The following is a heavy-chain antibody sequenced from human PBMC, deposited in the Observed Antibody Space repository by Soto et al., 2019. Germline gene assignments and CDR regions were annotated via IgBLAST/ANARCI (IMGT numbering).Heavy chain of an antibody. CDR3: VRGNFYYGMDV. CDR1: GFTFSDYY. J-gene: IGHJ6*02. Sequence: GGSLRLSCTTSGFTFSDYYMTWVRQAPGKGLEWISYMCGSGDAIYYADSVKGRFTISRDNAKNSLHLEMNSLRVEDTAMYYCVRGNFYYGMDVWGQGTTVTVSS. CDR2: MCGSGDAI. V-gene: IGHV3-11*01.